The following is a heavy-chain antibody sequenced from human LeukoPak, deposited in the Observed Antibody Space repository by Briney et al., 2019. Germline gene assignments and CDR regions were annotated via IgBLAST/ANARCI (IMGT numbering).Heavy chain of an antibody. CDR2: ISGSGGT. CDR1: GFTFSSYA. V-gene: IGHV3-23*01. J-gene: IGHJ6*02. D-gene: IGHD2-2*02. CDR3: AKDLTLYCSSTSCYKYGMDV. Sequence: GGSLRLSCAASGFTFSSYAMSWVRQAPGKGLEWVSAISGSGGTYYADSVKGRFTISRDNSKNTLYLQMNSLRAEDTAVYYCAKDLTLYCSSTSCYKYGMDVWGQGTTVTVSS.